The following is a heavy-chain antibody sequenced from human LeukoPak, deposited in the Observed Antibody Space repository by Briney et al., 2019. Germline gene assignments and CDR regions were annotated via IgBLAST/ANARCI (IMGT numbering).Heavy chain of an antibody. CDR2: IIPIFGTA. Sequence: ASVKVSCKASGGTFSSYAISWVRQAPGQGLEWMGGIIPIFGTANYAQKFQGRVTIAADESTSTAYMELSSLRSEDTAVYYCAREETYYYDSSGHRYYYYYMDVWGKGTTVTVSS. J-gene: IGHJ6*03. V-gene: IGHV1-69*01. D-gene: IGHD3-22*01. CDR1: GGTFSSYA. CDR3: AREETYYYDSSGHRYYYYYMDV.